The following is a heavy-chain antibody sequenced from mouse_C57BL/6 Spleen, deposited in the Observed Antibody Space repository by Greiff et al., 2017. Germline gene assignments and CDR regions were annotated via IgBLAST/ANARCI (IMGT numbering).Heavy chain of an antibody. V-gene: IGHV1-4*01. J-gene: IGHJ2*01. D-gene: IGHD1-1*01. Sequence: VKLMESGAELARPGASVKMSCKASGYTFTSYTMHWVKQRPGQGLEWIGYINPSSGYTKYNQKFKDKATLTADKSSSTAYMQLSSLTSEDSAVYYCARSDYGSRYYFDCWGQGTTLTVSS. CDR1: GYTFTSYT. CDR2: INPSSGYT. CDR3: ARSDYGSRYYFDC.